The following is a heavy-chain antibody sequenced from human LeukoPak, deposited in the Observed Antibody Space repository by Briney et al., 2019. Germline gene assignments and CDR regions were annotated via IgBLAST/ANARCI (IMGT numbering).Heavy chain of an antibody. CDR3: ARSYDIFSLPDAFDI. D-gene: IGHD3-9*01. V-gene: IGHV1-8*02. J-gene: IGHJ3*02. Sequence: ASVKVSCKASGGTFSNYAINWVRQATGQGLEWMGWMNPNSGNTGYAQKFQGRVTMTRNTSISTAYMELSSLRSEDTAVYYCARSYDIFSLPDAFDIWGQGTMVTVSS. CDR2: MNPNSGNT. CDR1: GGTFSNYA.